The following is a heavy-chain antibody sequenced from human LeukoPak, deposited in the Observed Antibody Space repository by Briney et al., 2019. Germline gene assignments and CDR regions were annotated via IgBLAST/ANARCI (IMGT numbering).Heavy chain of an antibody. CDR1: GYSISSGYY. Sequence: SETLSLTCTVSGYSISSGYYWGWIRQPPGKGLEWIGSIYHSGSTYYNPSLKSRVTRAVDTSKNQFSLKLSSVTAADTAVYYCARRNTMVRGVMRFDPWGQGTLVTVSS. J-gene: IGHJ5*02. CDR2: IYHSGST. D-gene: IGHD3-10*01. CDR3: ARRNTMVRGVMRFDP. V-gene: IGHV4-38-2*02.